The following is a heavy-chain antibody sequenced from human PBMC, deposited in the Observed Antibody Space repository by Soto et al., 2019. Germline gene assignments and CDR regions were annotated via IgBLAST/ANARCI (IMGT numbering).Heavy chain of an antibody. J-gene: IGHJ1*01. Sequence: EVQLLESGGGLVQPGGSLRLSCTASGFTFSSYAMSWVRQAPGKGLEWVSAISGSGGSTYYADSVKGRFTISRDNSKNSRYLQMNSLRAEDTAVYYCAKKGIGIEQQLVHEYFQHWGQGTLVTVSS. CDR2: ISGSGGST. D-gene: IGHD6-13*01. CDR3: AKKGIGIEQQLVHEYFQH. V-gene: IGHV3-23*01. CDR1: GFTFSSYA.